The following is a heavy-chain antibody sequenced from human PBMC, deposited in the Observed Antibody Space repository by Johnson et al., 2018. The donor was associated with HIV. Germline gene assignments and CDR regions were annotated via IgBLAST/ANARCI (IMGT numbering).Heavy chain of an antibody. CDR2: IYSGGST. V-gene: IGHV3-66*01. Sequence: EKLVESGGGLVQPGGSLRLSCAASGFTFSSNYMSWVRQAPGKGLEWVSVIYSGGSTYYADSVQGRFPISRDNSKNTLYLQMNSLRAEDTAVYYCAREVDYAVNTQHLDAFDIWGQGTMVTVSS. CDR3: AREVDYAVNTQHLDAFDI. CDR1: GFTFSSNY. J-gene: IGHJ3*02. D-gene: IGHD4-17*01.